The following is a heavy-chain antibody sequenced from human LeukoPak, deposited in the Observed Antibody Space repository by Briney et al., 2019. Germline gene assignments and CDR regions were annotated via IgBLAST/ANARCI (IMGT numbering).Heavy chain of an antibody. CDR3: ARAGPDIVVVPAATLPLDY. CDR2: IYHSGST. V-gene: IGHV4-38-2*02. J-gene: IGHJ4*02. D-gene: IGHD2-2*01. Sequence: SETLSLTCTVSGCSISSGYYWGWIRQPPGKGLEWIGSIYHSGSTYYNPSLKSRVTISVDTSKNQFSLKLSSVTAADTAVYYCARAGPDIVVVPAATLPLDYWGQGTLVTVSS. CDR1: GCSISSGYY.